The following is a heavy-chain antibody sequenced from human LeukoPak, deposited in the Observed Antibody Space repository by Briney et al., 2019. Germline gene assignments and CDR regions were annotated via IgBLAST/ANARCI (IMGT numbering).Heavy chain of an antibody. D-gene: IGHD3-10*01. V-gene: IGHV3-21*01. CDR2: ISSSSSYI. CDR1: GFTFSSYS. Sequence: GGSLRLSCAASGFTFSSYSMNWVRQAPGKGLEWVSSISSSSSYIYYADSVKGRFTISRDNAKNSLYLQMNSLRAEDTAVYYCARLRIWFGEAYYYMDVWGKGTTVTVSS. CDR3: ARLRIWFGEAYYYMDV. J-gene: IGHJ6*03.